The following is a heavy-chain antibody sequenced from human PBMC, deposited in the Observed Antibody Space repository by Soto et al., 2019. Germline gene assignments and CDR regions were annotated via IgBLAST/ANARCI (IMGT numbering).Heavy chain of an antibody. CDR3: ARFYDSSGYYADY. D-gene: IGHD3-22*01. CDR2: MNPNSGNT. J-gene: IGHJ4*02. CDR1: GYTFTSYD. V-gene: IGHV1-8*01. Sequence: QVQLVQSGAEVKKPGASVKVSCKASGYTFTSYDINWVRQATGQGLEWLGWMNPNSGNTGYAQKFQGRVTMTRNTSISTAYMELRSLRSEDTAVYYCARFYDSSGYYADYWGQGTLVTVSS.